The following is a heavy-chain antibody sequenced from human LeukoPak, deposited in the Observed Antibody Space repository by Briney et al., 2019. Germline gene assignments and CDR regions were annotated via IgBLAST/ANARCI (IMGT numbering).Heavy chain of an antibody. Sequence: GGSLRLSCAASGLTFNTYWMHWVRQAPGKGLVWVSGINSDGSTTTYADSVKGRFTVSRDNAKNTLHLQMDSLRAEDTAVYYCARGRYYDMDVWGQGTTVTVSS. J-gene: IGHJ6*02. V-gene: IGHV3-74*03. CDR1: GLTFNTYW. CDR3: ARGRYYDMDV. CDR2: INSDGSTT.